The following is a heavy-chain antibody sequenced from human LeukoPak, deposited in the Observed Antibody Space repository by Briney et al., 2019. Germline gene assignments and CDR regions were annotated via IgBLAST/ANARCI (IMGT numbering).Heavy chain of an antibody. Sequence: SETLSLTCTVSGGSISSYYWSWIRHPAGKGLEWIVRMYTSGSTNYDPSLRSRVTMSVDTSNNQFSLKLSSVTAADTAVYYCARDRYVYCGGDCLDASDLWGQGTMVTVSS. D-gene: IGHD2-21*02. CDR3: ARDRYVYCGGDCLDASDL. CDR1: GGSISSYY. V-gene: IGHV4-4*07. J-gene: IGHJ3*01. CDR2: MYTSGST.